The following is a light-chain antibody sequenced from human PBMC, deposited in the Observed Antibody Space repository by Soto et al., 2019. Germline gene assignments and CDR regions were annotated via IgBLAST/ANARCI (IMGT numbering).Light chain of an antibody. CDR1: QSVSSN. CDR2: GAS. J-gene: IGKJ1*01. Sequence: EIVLTQSPGTLSLSPGERATLSCRASQSVSSNNLAWYQQKPGQAPRLLIYGASTRATGIPARFSGSGSGTEFTLTISSLQSEDFAVYYCQQYNNWPPWTFGQGTKVDI. V-gene: IGKV3-15*01. CDR3: QQYNNWPPWT.